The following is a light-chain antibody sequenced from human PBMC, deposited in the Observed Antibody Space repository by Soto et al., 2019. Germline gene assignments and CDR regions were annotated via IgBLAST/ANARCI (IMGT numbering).Light chain of an antibody. CDR2: VNSGGSH. Sequence: QAVVTQSPSASASLGASVKLTCTLSSWHSNYARAWHQQQPDKGPRYLMKVNSGGSHIKGDGIPDRFSGSSSGAERYLFIASLQSEDGADYYCQTWGTGSAIVVFGGGTKLPVL. V-gene: IGLV4-69*01. CDR3: QTWGTGSAIVV. J-gene: IGLJ7*01. CDR1: SWHSNYA.